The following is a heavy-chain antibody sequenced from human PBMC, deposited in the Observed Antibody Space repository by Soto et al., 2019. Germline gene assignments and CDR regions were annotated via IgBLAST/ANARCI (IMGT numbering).Heavy chain of an antibody. D-gene: IGHD3-3*01. J-gene: IGHJ6*02. CDR3: ARGKRFLEWLTGMDV. CDR2: ISPHTGGT. Sequence: ASVKVSCKASGYTFNRYYMHWVRQAPGPGLEWMGWISPHTGGTTYAQKFQGRVTMTRDTSVSTAFMELSRLGSDDTAVYYCARGKRFLEWLTGMDVWGQGTTVTVSS. CDR1: GYTFNRYY. V-gene: IGHV1-2*02.